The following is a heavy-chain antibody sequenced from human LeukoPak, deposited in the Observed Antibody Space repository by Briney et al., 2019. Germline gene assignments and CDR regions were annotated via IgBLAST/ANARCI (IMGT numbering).Heavy chain of an antibody. CDR3: AKGRSVVIVPAAKVFDY. Sequence: GGSLRLPCAASGFTFSSYAMSWVRQAPGKGLEWVSAISGSGGSTYYADSVKGRFTISRDNSKNTLYLQMNSLRAEDTAVYYCAKGRSVVIVPAAKVFDYWGQGTLVTVSS. J-gene: IGHJ4*02. V-gene: IGHV3-23*01. CDR1: GFTFSSYA. CDR2: ISGSGGST. D-gene: IGHD2-2*01.